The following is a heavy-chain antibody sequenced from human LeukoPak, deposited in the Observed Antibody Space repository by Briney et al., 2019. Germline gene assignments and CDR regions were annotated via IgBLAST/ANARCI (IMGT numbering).Heavy chain of an antibody. CDR3: AKRYYYGSGSYYH. CDR1: GFTFSSYW. CDR2: INSDGSST. J-gene: IGHJ5*02. D-gene: IGHD3-10*01. V-gene: IGHV3-74*01. Sequence: GGSLRLSCAASGFTFSSYWMHWVRQAPGKGLVWVSRINSDGSSTSYADSVKGRFTISRDNSKNTLYLQMNSLGAEDTAVYYCAKRYYYGSGSYYHWGQGALVTVSS.